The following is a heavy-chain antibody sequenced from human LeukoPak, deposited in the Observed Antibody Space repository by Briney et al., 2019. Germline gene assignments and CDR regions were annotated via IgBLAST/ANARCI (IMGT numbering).Heavy chain of an antibody. V-gene: IGHV4-34*01. CDR3: ARGRDRSSAGEP. CDR1: GGSFSDYY. J-gene: IGHJ5*02. D-gene: IGHD2-21*01. Sequence: SETLSLTCAVYGGSFSDYYWSWIRQPPGKGLEWIGEIHPYGEIDYNSSLTSGLTISIDTSNTPFSLQLTSLTAADTAFYYCARGRDRSSAGEPWGQGTLLSLSS. CDR2: IHPYGEI.